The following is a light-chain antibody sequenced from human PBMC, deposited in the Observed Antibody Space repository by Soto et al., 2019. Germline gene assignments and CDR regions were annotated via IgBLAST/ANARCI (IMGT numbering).Light chain of an antibody. V-gene: IGKV3-11*01. CDR1: QSVSSY. CDR3: QQRSNWPPLT. J-gene: IGKJ4*01. Sequence: EIVLTHSPATLSSPAGERATLSCRASQSVSSYLAWYQQKPGQAPRLLIHDASTRATGIPARSSGSGSRTEFTLTIGSLEPEDFAVYYCQQRSNWPPLTFGGGTKVEIK. CDR2: DAS.